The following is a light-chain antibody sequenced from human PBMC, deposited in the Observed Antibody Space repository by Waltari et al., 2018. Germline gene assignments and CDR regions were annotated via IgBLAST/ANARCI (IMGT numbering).Light chain of an antibody. CDR2: AAS. CDR1: RDIRHY. J-gene: IGKJ4*01. V-gene: IGKV1-6*02. CDR3: LQDYLYPLT. Sequence: AIQMTQSPSSLSASVGDRVTITCRASRDIRHYVGWYQLKPGKAPKLLIYAASSLESGVPSRFSGSGSGTDFTLTISNLQPEDYATYYCLQDYLYPLTFGGGTKVEIK.